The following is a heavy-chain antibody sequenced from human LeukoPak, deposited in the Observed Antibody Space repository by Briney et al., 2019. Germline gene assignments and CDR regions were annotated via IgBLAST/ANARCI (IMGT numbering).Heavy chain of an antibody. Sequence: SETLFLTCTVSGGAISSSSYYWGWIRQSPGEGLEWIGSLYYNGRTYYNPSLKSRVTMSVDTSKNQFSLKLTSVTAADTATYYCTRTPPATHYDFWSGSYTGWFDPWGQGTLVTVSS. D-gene: IGHD3-3*01. CDR3: TRTPPATHYDFWSGSYTGWFDP. CDR1: GGAISSSSYY. J-gene: IGHJ5*02. V-gene: IGHV4-39*01. CDR2: LYYNGRT.